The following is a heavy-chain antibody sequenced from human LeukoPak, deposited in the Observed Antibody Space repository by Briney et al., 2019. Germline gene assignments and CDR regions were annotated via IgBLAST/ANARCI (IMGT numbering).Heavy chain of an antibody. Sequence: PSETLSLTCTVSGGSISSSNYYWGWIRQPPGKGLEWIGSIYYSGSTYYNPSLKSRVTISVDTSKNQFSLKLSSVTAADTAVYYCAGRGIAVAGFDYWGQGTLVTVSS. V-gene: IGHV4-39*01. CDR3: AGRGIAVAGFDY. CDR1: GGSISSSNYY. CDR2: IYYSGST. D-gene: IGHD6-19*01. J-gene: IGHJ4*02.